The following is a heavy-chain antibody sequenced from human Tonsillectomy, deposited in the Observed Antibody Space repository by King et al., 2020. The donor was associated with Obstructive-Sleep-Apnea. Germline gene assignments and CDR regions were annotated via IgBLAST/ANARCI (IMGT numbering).Heavy chain of an antibody. V-gene: IGHV3-48*04. CDR2: ISSTSRAI. J-gene: IGHJ4*02. CDR3: ARSWMNEGVFDY. CDR1: GFTFNSYG. D-gene: IGHD2-2*03. Sequence: VQLVESGGGLVQPGGSLRLSCAASGFTFNSYGMNWVRQVPGKGLEWGSYISSTSRAIYYADSVRGRFTISRDNAKNSLYLQMSSLRAEDTAVYYCARSWMNEGVFDYWGQGTLVTVSS.